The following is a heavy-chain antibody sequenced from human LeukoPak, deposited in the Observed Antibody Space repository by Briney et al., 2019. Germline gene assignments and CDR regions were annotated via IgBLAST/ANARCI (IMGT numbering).Heavy chain of an antibody. D-gene: IGHD3-22*01. CDR3: ARLPRFYDTSGCKYYFDY. CDR1: GGSISSSSYY. J-gene: IGHJ4*02. Sequence: KPSETLSLTCTVSGGSISSSSYYWGWIRQPPGKGLEWIGSIYYSGSTYYSPSLKSRVTISVDTSKNQFSLKLSSVTAADTAVYYCARLPRFYDTSGCKYYFDYWGQGTLVTVSS. V-gene: IGHV4-39*01. CDR2: IYYSGST.